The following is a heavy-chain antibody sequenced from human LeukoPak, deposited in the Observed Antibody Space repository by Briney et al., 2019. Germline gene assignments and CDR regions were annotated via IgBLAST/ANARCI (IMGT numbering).Heavy chain of an antibody. CDR1: GFTFSSSA. CDR2: ISNNGGYT. V-gene: IGHV3-23*01. J-gene: IGHJ6*02. Sequence: GGSLRLSCAASGFTFSSSAMSWVRQAPGKGLEWVSAISNNGGYTYYADSVQGRFTISRDNSKNTLYLQMNSLRAEDTAVYYCARDYITMVRGVIIYYGMDVWGQGTTVTVSS. D-gene: IGHD3-10*01. CDR3: ARDYITMVRGVIIYYGMDV.